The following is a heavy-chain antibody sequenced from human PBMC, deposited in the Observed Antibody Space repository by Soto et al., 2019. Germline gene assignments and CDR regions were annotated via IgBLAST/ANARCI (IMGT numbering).Heavy chain of an antibody. V-gene: IGHV1-69*02. CDR1: GGTFSSYT. CDR3: ARGDDYGGNSEDCFDP. D-gene: IGHD4-17*01. CDR2: IIPILSIA. Sequence: QVQLVQSGAEVKKPGSSVKVSCKASGGTFSSYTIIWVRQAPGQGLEWMGRIIPILSIANYAQKFQGRVTITADKSTGTAYMELSSLRSEDTAVYYCARGDDYGGNSEDCFDPWGQGTLVTVSS. J-gene: IGHJ5*02.